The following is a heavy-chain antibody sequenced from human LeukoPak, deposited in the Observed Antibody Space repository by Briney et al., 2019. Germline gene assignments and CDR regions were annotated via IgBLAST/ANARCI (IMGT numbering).Heavy chain of an antibody. CDR1: GFTFDDYG. Sequence: GGSLRLSCAASGFTFDDYGMSWARQAPGKGLEWVSGINWNGGSTGYADSVRGRFTISRDNAKNSLYLQMNSLRAEDTAVYYCARARVPGELNYWGQGTLVTVSS. CDR3: ARARVPGELNY. J-gene: IGHJ4*02. CDR2: INWNGGST. D-gene: IGHD3-10*01. V-gene: IGHV3-20*04.